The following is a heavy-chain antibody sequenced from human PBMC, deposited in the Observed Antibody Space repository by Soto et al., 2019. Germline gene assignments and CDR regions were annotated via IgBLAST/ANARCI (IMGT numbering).Heavy chain of an antibody. Sequence: SETLSLTCTVSGGSVSSGSYYWSWIRQPPGKGLEWIGYIYHSGSTYYNPSLKSRVTISVDRSKNQFSLKLSSVTAADTAVYYCARELDYGGFDYWGQGTLVTVSS. J-gene: IGHJ4*02. D-gene: IGHD4-17*01. CDR2: IYHSGST. V-gene: IGHV4-61*01. CDR3: ARELDYGGFDY. CDR1: GGSVSSGSYY.